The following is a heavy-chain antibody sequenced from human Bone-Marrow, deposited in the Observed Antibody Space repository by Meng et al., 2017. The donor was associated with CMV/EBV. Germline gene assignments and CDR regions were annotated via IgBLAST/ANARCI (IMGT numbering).Heavy chain of an antibody. CDR1: GFTFSSYW. CDR2: IKQDGSEK. V-gene: IGHV3-7*01. J-gene: IGHJ6*02. Sequence: GESLKISCAASGFTFSSYWMSWVRQAPGKGLEWVANIKQDGSEKYYVDSVKGRFTISRDNAKNSLYLQMNSLRAEDTAVYYCARDLGYDFWSGYFSYYYYYGMDVWGQGTTVTVSS. CDR3: ARDLGYDFWSGYFSYYYYYGMDV. D-gene: IGHD3-3*01.